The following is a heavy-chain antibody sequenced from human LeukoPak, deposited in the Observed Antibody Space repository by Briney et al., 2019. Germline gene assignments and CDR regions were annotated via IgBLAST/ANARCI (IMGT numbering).Heavy chain of an antibody. CDR3: VRGYSFGPYGMDV. D-gene: IGHD2-15*01. CDR1: GFTVSNNY. Sequence: GGSLRLSCAASGFTVSNNYMSWVRQAPGKGLEWVSIIYSGGSTYYADSVKGRFTISRDNSKNTLHLQMSSLRAEDTAVYFCVRGYSFGPYGMDVWGQGTTVTVSS. J-gene: IGHJ6*02. V-gene: IGHV3-53*05. CDR2: IYSGGST.